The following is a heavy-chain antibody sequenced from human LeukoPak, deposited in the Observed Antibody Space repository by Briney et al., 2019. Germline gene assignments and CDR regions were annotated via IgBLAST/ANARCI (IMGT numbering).Heavy chain of an antibody. CDR3: ATADSSTLFDY. Sequence: ASVKVSCKASGYTFTGYYMHWVRQAPGQGLEWMGWINPNSGGTNYAQKFQGWVTITRDTSISTAYLELSSLRSDDTAVYYCATADSSTLFDYWGQGTLVTVSS. CDR2: INPNSGGT. V-gene: IGHV1-2*04. D-gene: IGHD6-13*01. CDR1: GYTFTGYY. J-gene: IGHJ4*02.